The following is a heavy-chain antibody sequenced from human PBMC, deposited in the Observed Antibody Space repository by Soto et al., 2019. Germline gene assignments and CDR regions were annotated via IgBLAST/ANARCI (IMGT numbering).Heavy chain of an antibody. CDR1: GGSISTSYW. V-gene: IGHV4-4*02. Sequence: QVQLQESGPGLVKPSGTLSLTCAVSGGSISTSYWWTWVRHPPGKGLEWIGEIWHSGSTNYNASRKSRVTLLVDEARNQFSPKLTSVTAADTAVYYCARKTMATIEDWGQGTLVTVSS. CDR3: ARKTMATIED. CDR2: IWHSGST. D-gene: IGHD5-12*01. J-gene: IGHJ4*02.